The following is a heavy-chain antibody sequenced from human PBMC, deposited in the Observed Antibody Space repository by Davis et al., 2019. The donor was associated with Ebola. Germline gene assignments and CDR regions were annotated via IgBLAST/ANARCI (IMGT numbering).Heavy chain of an antibody. CDR2: IYTSGNT. CDR1: GGSISSYY. D-gene: IGHD2-2*01. Sequence: PSETLSLTCTVSGGSISSYYWNWIRQPAGKGLEWIGRIYTSGNTIYNPSLKSRVTMSVDTSKNQFSLELRSVTAADTAVYYCASQSLGYCSSTSCGPQFDRWGQGTLVTVSS. J-gene: IGHJ5*02. CDR3: ASQSLGYCSSTSCGPQFDR. V-gene: IGHV4-4*07.